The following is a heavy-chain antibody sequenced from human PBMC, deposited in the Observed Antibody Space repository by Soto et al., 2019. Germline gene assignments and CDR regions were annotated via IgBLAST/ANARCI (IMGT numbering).Heavy chain of an antibody. J-gene: IGHJ4*02. Sequence: QVQLVQSGAEVKKSGASVKVSCKASGYTFTGYYIHWVRQAPGQGLEWIGEISPTTGGTKYAQKFQGRVTMTRDTSITTVYMELSNLSPDDTAVYYCGRGRSGELVVFYWGQGNLVTVYS. V-gene: IGHV1-2*02. D-gene: IGHD1-7*01. CDR2: ISPTTGGT. CDR3: GRGRSGELVVFY. CDR1: GYTFTGYY.